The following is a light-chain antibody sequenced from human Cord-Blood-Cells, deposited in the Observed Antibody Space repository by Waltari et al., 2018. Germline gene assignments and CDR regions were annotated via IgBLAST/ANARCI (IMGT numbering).Light chain of an antibody. CDR2: AAS. CDR1: QSISSY. J-gene: IGKJ5*01. V-gene: IGKV1-39*01. CDR3: QQSYSTPIT. Sequence: GDRVTITCRASQSISSYLNWYQQKPGKAPKLLIYAASSLQSGVPSRFSGSGSGTDFTLTISSLQPEDFATYYCQQSYSTPITFGQWTRLEIK.